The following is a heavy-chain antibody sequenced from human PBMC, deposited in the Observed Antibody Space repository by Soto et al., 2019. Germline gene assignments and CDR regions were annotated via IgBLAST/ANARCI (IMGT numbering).Heavy chain of an antibody. CDR3: ARPVLDGDYLSSWFAP. Sequence: SETLSLTCTVSGGSIGISKYYWGWIRQPPGKGPEWIGRIYYSGSTYYNPSLKSRVTISVDTSKNQFYLKLSSVTAADTAVYYCARPVLDGDYLSSWFAPWGQGTLVTVSS. CDR1: GGSIGISKYY. CDR2: IYYSGST. D-gene: IGHD4-17*01. V-gene: IGHV4-39*01. J-gene: IGHJ5*02.